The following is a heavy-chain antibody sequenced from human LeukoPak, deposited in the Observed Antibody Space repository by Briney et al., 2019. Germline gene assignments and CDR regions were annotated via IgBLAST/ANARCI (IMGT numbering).Heavy chain of an antibody. CDR1: GFTFSSYA. V-gene: IGHV3-30-3*01. D-gene: IGHD6-6*01. Sequence: GGSLRLSCAASGFTFSSYAMQWVRQAPGKGLEWVAVISYDGSNKYYADSVKGRFTISRDNSKNTLYLQMNSLRAEDTAVYYCARDLQEYSSSSVDYWGQGTLVTVSS. CDR2: ISYDGSNK. J-gene: IGHJ4*02. CDR3: ARDLQEYSSSSVDY.